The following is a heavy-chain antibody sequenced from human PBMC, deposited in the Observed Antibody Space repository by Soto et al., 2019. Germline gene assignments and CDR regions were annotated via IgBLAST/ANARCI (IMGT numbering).Heavy chain of an antibody. J-gene: IGHJ3*02. Sequence: SVKVSCKASGFTFTSSAVQWVRQARGQRLEWIGWIVVGSGNTNYAQKFQERVTITRDMSTSTAYMELSSLRSEDTAVYYCAADGTATDAFDIWGQGTMVTVSS. V-gene: IGHV1-58*01. CDR3: AADGTATDAFDI. CDR2: IVVGSGNT. CDR1: GFTFTSSA. D-gene: IGHD5-12*01.